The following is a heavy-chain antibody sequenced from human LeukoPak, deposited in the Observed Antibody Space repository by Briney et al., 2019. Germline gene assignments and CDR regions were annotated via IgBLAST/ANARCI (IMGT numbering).Heavy chain of an antibody. Sequence: SETLSLTCTVSGGAISSYYWSWIRQLAGKGLEWIGRIYSSGSTNYNTSLKSRVTMSVDTSKNQFSLKLSSVTAADTAVYYCARDNEAAARAYDYWGQGTLVTVSS. V-gene: IGHV4-4*07. CDR2: IYSSGST. CDR3: ARDNEAAARAYDY. CDR1: GGAISSYY. D-gene: IGHD6-13*01. J-gene: IGHJ4*02.